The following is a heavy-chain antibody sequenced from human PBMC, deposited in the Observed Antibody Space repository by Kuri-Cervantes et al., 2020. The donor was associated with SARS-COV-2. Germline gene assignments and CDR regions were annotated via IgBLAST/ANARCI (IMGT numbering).Heavy chain of an antibody. Sequence: GESLKISCAASGFTFSSYSMNWVRQAPGKGLEWVSSISSSSSYIYHADSVKGRFTISRDNAKNSLYLQMNSLRAEDTAVYYCARPAETGTRFDYWGQGTLVTVSS. J-gene: IGHJ4*02. CDR1: GFTFSSYS. CDR3: ARPAETGTRFDY. CDR2: ISSSSSYI. V-gene: IGHV3-21*01. D-gene: IGHD1-1*01.